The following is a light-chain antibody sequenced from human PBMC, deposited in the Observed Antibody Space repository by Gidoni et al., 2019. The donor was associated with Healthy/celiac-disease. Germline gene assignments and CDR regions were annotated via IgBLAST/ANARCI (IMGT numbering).Light chain of an antibody. J-gene: IGKJ2*01. CDR2: AAS. V-gene: IGKV1-39*01. CDR1: QSISSY. Sequence: DIQMTQSPSSLSASVGDRFTITCRASQSISSYLNWYQQKPGKAPKLLIYAASSLQSRVPSRFSGSGSGSDFTLTISSLQPEDFATYYCQQSYSTPMYTFGQGTKLEIK. CDR3: QQSYSTPMYT.